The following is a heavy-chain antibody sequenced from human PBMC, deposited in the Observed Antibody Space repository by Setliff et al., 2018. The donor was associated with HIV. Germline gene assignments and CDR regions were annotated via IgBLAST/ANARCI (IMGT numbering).Heavy chain of an antibody. V-gene: IGHV1-46*01. Sequence: ASVKVSCKASGYTFTSYPMHWVRQAPGQGLEWMGILNPSGDSTAYAHQFQGRVTMTRDTSTSIVDMEISSLRSDDTAVYYCARGPEVTTVTNPLTAEYCQHWGQGTPVTVSS. D-gene: IGHD4-17*01. CDR1: GYTFTSYP. CDR3: ARGPEVTTVTNPLTAEYCQH. J-gene: IGHJ1*01. CDR2: LNPSGDST.